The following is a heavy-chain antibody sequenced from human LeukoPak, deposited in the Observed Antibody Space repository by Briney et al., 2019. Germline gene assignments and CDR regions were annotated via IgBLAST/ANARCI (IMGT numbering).Heavy chain of an antibody. J-gene: IGHJ4*02. Sequence: GGSLRLSCAASGFTFSSYGMHWVRQAPGRGLEWVAVIWDDGSNKNYADSVKGRFTISRDYSKNTLFLQMTSLRAEDTAVYYCARDRCGGDRYCFDYWGQGTLVTVSS. D-gene: IGHD2-21*02. CDR2: IWDDGSNK. V-gene: IGHV3-33*01. CDR3: ARDRCGGDRYCFDY. CDR1: GFTFSSYG.